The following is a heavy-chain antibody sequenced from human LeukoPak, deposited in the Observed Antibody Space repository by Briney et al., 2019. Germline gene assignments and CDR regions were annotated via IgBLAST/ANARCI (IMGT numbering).Heavy chain of an antibody. D-gene: IGHD3-10*01. CDR3: ARHQTHGSGSFDP. CDR2: VYYSGST. Sequence: PSETLSLTCTVSGGSIGSSSYYWGGIRQPPGKGLEWIGSVYYSGSTYYNPSLKSRVTISVDTSKNQFSLKLSSVTAADTAVYYCARHQTHGSGSFDPWGQGALVTVSS. J-gene: IGHJ5*02. V-gene: IGHV4-39*01. CDR1: GGSIGSSSYY.